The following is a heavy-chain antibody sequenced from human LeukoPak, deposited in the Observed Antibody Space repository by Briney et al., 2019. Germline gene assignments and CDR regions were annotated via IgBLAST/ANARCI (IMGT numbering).Heavy chain of an antibody. V-gene: IGHV3-74*01. J-gene: IGHJ4*02. CDR3: ASLYSSGYYYFDY. Sequence: GGSLRLSCAASGFTFSSYWMHWVRQAPGRGLVWVSRINSDGSSTSYADSVKGRFTISRDNAKNTLYLQMNSLRGEDVAVYYCASLYSSGYYYFDYWGQGTLVTVSS. D-gene: IGHD3-22*01. CDR1: GFTFSSYW. CDR2: INSDGSST.